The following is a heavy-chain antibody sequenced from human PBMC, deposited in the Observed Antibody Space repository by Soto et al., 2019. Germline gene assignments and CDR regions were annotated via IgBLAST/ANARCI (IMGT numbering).Heavy chain of an antibody. CDR1: GFTFSSYA. J-gene: IGHJ1*01. CDR2: ISGSGGST. D-gene: IGHD3-10*01. V-gene: IGHV3-23*01. Sequence: GGSLRLSCAASGFTFSSYAMSWVRQAPGKGLEWVSAISGSGGSTYYADSVKGRFTISRDNSKNTLYLQMNSLRAEDTAVYYCAKDVHQVLLGPTKYFQHWGQGTLVTVSS. CDR3: AKDVHQVLLGPTKYFQH.